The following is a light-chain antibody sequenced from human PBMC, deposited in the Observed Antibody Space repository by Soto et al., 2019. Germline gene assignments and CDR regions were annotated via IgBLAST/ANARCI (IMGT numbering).Light chain of an antibody. CDR3: SLYIGATTYV. CDR1: SGFVGGFSL. CDR2: EGH. V-gene: IGLV2-23*01. J-gene: IGLJ1*01. Sequence: QSALAQPASVSGSPGQSITISCTGTSGFVGGFSLVSWYQQHPGKAPKVTISEGHRPPSGVPDRFSGSTSVNSASLTISGLQADDEADYYCSLYIGATTYVFGTGTKVTV.